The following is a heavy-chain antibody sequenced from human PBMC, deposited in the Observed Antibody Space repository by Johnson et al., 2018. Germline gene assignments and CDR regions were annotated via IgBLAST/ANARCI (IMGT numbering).Heavy chain of an antibody. CDR1: GFTVSSNY. V-gene: IGHV3-53*01. Sequence: VQLGQSGGGLIQPGGSLGLSCAASGFTVSSNYMSWVRQAPGKGLEWVSVIYSGGSTYYADSVKGRFTISRDNSKNTLYLQMNSLRAEDTAVYYCASKVVDYGGNPHFYGMDVWGQGTTVTVSS. CDR3: ASKVVDYGGNPHFYGMDV. J-gene: IGHJ6*02. D-gene: IGHD4-23*01. CDR2: IYSGGST.